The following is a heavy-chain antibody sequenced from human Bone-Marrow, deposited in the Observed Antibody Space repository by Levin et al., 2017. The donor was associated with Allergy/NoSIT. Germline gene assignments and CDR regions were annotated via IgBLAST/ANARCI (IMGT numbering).Heavy chain of an antibody. Sequence: GGSLRLSCAASGFTFDDYAMHWVRQAPGKGLEWVSGISWNSGSIGYADSVKGRFTISRDNAKNSLYLQMNSLRAEDTALYYCAKDLGRYGDYLDYWGQGTLVTVSS. V-gene: IGHV3-9*01. D-gene: IGHD4-17*01. CDR2: ISWNSGSI. CDR1: GFTFDDYA. CDR3: AKDLGRYGDYLDY. J-gene: IGHJ4*02.